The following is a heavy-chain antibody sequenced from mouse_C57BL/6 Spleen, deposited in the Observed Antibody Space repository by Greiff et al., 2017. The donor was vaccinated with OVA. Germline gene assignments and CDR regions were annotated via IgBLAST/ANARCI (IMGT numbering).Heavy chain of an antibody. D-gene: IGHD1-1*01. J-gene: IGHJ3*01. V-gene: IGHV1-50*01. CDR2: IDPSDSYT. Sequence: QVQLQQPGAELVKPGASVKLSCKASGYTFTSYWMQWVKQRPGQGLEWIGAIDPSDSYTNYNQKFKGKATLTVDTSSSTAYMQLSSLTSEDSAVYYCARSEDYGSGFAYWGQGTLVTVSA. CDR1: GYTFTSYW. CDR3: ARSEDYGSGFAY.